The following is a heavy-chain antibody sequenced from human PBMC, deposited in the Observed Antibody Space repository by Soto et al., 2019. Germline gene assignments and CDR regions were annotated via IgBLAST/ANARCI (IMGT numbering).Heavy chain of an antibody. D-gene: IGHD3-10*01. CDR2: TIPILAMS. CDR3: AASYGSGSRAFDY. Sequence: QVQLVQSGPEVKMPGSSVKVSCKASGDTFNSYTINWVRQAPGQGLQWMGRTIPILAMSNYALKFQGRVTITAHKSTTAAYMELSPLRPDDTAVYYCAASYGSGSRAFDYWGQGTLVTVSS. V-gene: IGHV1-69*02. J-gene: IGHJ4*02. CDR1: GDTFNSYT.